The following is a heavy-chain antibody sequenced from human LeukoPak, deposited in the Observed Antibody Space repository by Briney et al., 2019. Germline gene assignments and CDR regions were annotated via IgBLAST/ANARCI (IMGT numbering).Heavy chain of an antibody. CDR2: IKSKTDGGTA. V-gene: IGHV3-15*01. D-gene: IGHD5-24*01. CDR3: TTGHGGN. Sequence: GGSLRLSCAASGFTFSNAWMSWARQAPGKGLEWVGHIKSKTDGGTADYAAPVNGRFTISRDDSKNTLFLQMNSLETEDAAVYYCTTGHGGNWGPGTLVTVSS. CDR1: GFTFSNAW. J-gene: IGHJ4*02.